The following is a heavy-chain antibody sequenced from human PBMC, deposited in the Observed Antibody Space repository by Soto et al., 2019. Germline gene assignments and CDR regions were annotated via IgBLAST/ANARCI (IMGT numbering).Heavy chain of an antibody. CDR3: ARDGQPYNWNYQYYFDY. Sequence: EVQLVESGGGLVKPGGSLRLSCAASGFTFSSYSMNWVRQAPGKGLEWVSSISSSSRYIYYADSVKGRFTISRDNAKNSLYLQMNSLRAEDTAVYYCARDGQPYNWNYQYYFDYWGQGTLVTVSS. V-gene: IGHV3-21*01. J-gene: IGHJ4*02. D-gene: IGHD1-7*01. CDR2: ISSSSRYI. CDR1: GFTFSSYS.